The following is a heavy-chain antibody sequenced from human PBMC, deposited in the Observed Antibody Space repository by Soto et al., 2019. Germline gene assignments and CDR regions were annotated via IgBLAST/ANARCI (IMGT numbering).Heavy chain of an antibody. V-gene: IGHV3-33*01. D-gene: IGHD4-17*01. Sequence: QVQLVESGGGVVQPGRSLRLSCAASGFTFSSYGMHWVRQAPGKGLEWVAVIWYDGSNKYYADSVKGRFTISRDNSKNTLYLQMNSLRAEDTAVYYCARDGGRAYGDPYWGQGTLVTVSS. CDR1: GFTFSSYG. CDR2: IWYDGSNK. J-gene: IGHJ4*02. CDR3: ARDGGRAYGDPY.